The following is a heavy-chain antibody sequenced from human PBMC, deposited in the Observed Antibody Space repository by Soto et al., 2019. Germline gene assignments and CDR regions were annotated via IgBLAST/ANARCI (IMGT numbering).Heavy chain of an antibody. CDR1: GGSISSDDW. V-gene: IGHV4-4*02. D-gene: IGHD2-21*02. J-gene: IGHJ5*02. CDR3: ARSDCYGVFRGKWLDP. CDR2: IYHSGTT. Sequence: QVQLQESGPGLVKPSGTLSLTCAVSGGSISSDDWWTWVRQTPGQGLEWIVEIYHSGTTNYNPSLLSRITIAVDKATSQFSLSLDSVTAADTAVYYCARSDCYGVFRGKWLDPWGQGILVTVSS.